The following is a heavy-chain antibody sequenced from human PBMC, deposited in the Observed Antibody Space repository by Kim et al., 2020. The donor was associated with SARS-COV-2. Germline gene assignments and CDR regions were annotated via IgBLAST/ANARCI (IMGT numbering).Heavy chain of an antibody. D-gene: IGHD1-26*01. CDR1: GFTFSSYA. J-gene: IGHJ4*02. V-gene: IGHV3-30-3*01. CDR3: ARPHSGSYYGCFDD. Sequence: GGSLRLSCAASGFTFSSYAMHWVRQAPGKGLEWVAVISYDGSNKYYADSVKGRFTISRDNSKNTLYLQMNSLRAEDTAVYYCARPHSGSYYGCFDDWGQG. CDR2: ISYDGSNK.